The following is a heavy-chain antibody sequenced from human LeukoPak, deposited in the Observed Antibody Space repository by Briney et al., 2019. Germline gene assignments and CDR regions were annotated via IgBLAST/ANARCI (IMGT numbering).Heavy chain of an antibody. Sequence: PGGSLRLSCAASGFTFEASAMSWVRQAPGKGLEWVAVITGGGESTYYADSVKGRFTISRDDSKKTLFLQVNSLRAEDTAVYSCAKNIGDQLLCGFNYWGQGIVVTVSS. V-gene: IGHV3-23*01. CDR3: AKNIGDQLLCGFNY. D-gene: IGHD2-2*01. J-gene: IGHJ4*02. CDR2: ITGGGEST. CDR1: GFTFEASA.